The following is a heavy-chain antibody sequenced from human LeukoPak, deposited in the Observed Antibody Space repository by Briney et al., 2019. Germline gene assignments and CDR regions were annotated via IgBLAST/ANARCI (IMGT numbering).Heavy chain of an antibody. CDR3: TRALSGWTGYSDF. Sequence: GGSLRLSCRGSGFTFGGYAVTWVRQAPGKGLRWVGFIRSEEYGGTPDYATYVKGKFTMSKVNSQSIAYLQMNSLRTEDTAVYYCTRALSGWTGYSDFWGQGTLVTVSS. J-gene: IGHJ4*02. CDR1: GFTFGGYA. D-gene: IGHD6-19*01. V-gene: IGHV3-49*04. CDR2: IRSEEYGGTP.